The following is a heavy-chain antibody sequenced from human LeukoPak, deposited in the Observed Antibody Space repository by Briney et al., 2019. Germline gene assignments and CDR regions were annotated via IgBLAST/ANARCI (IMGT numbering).Heavy chain of an antibody. V-gene: IGHV4-4*07. CDR1: GGSISSYY. J-gene: IGHJ6*02. Sequence: SETLSLTCTVSGGSISSYYWSWIRQPAGKGLEWIGRIYTSGSTNYNPSLKSRVTMSVDASKNQFSLKLSSVTAADTAVYYCARIRGHDGSGSYYRHYYYYGMDVWGQGTTVTVSS. CDR3: ARIRGHDGSGSYYRHYYYYGMDV. CDR2: IYTSGST. D-gene: IGHD3-10*01.